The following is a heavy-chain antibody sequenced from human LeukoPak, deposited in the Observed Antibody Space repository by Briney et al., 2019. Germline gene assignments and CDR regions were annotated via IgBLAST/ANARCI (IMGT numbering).Heavy chain of an antibody. Sequence: GGSLRLSCAASGFTFSSYSMNWVRQAPGKGLEWVSSISSSSSYIYYADSVKGRFTISRDNAKNSLYLQMNSLRAEDTAVYYCARSDIVVVPAAPGDYWGQGTLVTVSS. CDR1: GFTFSSYS. V-gene: IGHV3-21*01. J-gene: IGHJ4*02. CDR3: ARSDIVVVPAAPGDY. D-gene: IGHD2-2*01. CDR2: ISSSSSYI.